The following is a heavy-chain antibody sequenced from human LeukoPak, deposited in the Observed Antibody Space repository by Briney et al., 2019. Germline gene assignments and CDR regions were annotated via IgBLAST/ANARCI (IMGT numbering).Heavy chain of an antibody. V-gene: IGHV4-38-2*02. Sequence: SETLSLTCTVSGYSISSGYYWGWIRQPPGKGLEWIRSIYHSGSTYYNPSLKSRVTISVDTSKNQFSLKLSSVTAADTAVYYCARDSDYREYFQHWGQGTLVTVSS. J-gene: IGHJ1*01. CDR1: GYSISSGYY. D-gene: IGHD3-22*01. CDR3: ARDSDYREYFQH. CDR2: IYHSGST.